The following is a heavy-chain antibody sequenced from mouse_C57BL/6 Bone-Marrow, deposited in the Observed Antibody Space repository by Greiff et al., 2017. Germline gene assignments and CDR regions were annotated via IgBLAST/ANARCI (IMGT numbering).Heavy chain of an antibody. J-gene: IGHJ4*01. CDR1: GYTFTDYS. CDR2: INPYNGGT. V-gene: IGHV1-19*01. CDR3: ALYYGKGYYAMDY. Sequence: VQLQQSGPVLVKPGASVKMSCKASGYTFTDYSLNWVKQSHGKSLEWIGVINPYNGGTSYNQKFKGKATLTVDKSSSTAYMELNSLTSEDSAVYYCALYYGKGYYAMDYWGQGTSVTVSS. D-gene: IGHD2-1*01.